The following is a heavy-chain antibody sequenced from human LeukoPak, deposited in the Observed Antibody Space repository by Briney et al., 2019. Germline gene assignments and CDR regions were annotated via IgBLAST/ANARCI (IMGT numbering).Heavy chain of an antibody. CDR3: ARGGAMIVVVNEYDY. D-gene: IGHD3-22*01. V-gene: IGHV1-69*01. J-gene: IGHJ4*02. CDR1: GGTFSSYA. Sequence: SVKVSCKASGGTFSSYAISWVRQAPGQGLEWMGGIIPIFGTANYAQKFQGRVTITADESTSTAYMELSSLRSEDTAVYYCARGGAMIVVVNEYDYWGQGTLVTVSS. CDR2: IIPIFGTA.